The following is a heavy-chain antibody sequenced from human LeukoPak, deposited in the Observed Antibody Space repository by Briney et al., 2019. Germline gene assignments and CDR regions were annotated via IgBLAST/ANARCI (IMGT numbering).Heavy chain of an antibody. CDR3: ARDRVGATSY. D-gene: IGHD1-26*01. CDR2: IYYSGST. V-gene: IGHV4-39*07. Sequence: PSETLSLTCTVSGGSISSGSYYWGWIRQPPGKGLEWIGSIYYSGSTYYNPSLKSRVTISVDTSKNQFSLKLSSVTAADTAVYYCARDRVGATSYWGQGTLVTVSS. CDR1: GGSISSGSYY. J-gene: IGHJ4*02.